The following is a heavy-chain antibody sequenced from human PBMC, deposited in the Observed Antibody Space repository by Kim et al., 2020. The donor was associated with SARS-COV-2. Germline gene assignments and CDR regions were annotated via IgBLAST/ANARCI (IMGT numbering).Heavy chain of an antibody. D-gene: IGHD1-26*01. CDR3: ARVDSGSYYGDYFEY. Sequence: GGSLRLSCVASGFTFNRYALHWVRQAPGKRLEWVAVTSNDGTEKHYGDSVKGRFIISRDNSKNTLYLQMNSLRPEDTAVYYCARVDSGSYYGDYFEYWGQGTLVTVSS. CDR1: GFTFNRYA. CDR2: TSNDGTEK. J-gene: IGHJ4*02. V-gene: IGHV3-30-3*01.